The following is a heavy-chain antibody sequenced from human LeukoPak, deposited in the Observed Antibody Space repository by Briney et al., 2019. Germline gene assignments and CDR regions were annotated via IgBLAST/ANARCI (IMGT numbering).Heavy chain of an antibody. V-gene: IGHV3-30*04. CDR2: ISYDGSNK. D-gene: IGHD3-22*01. J-gene: IGHJ4*02. Sequence: GGSLRLSCAASGFTFSSYAMHWVRQAPGKGLEWVAVISYDGSNKYYADSVKGRFTISRDNSKNTLYLQMNSLRAEDTAVYYCARDHYYDSSGYYPGYWGQETLVTVSS. CDR1: GFTFSSYA. CDR3: ARDHYYDSSGYYPGY.